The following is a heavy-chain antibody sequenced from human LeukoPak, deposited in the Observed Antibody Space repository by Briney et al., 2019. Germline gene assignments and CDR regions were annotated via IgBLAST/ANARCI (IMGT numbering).Heavy chain of an antibody. J-gene: IGHJ4*02. CDR2: INPNSGGT. V-gene: IGHV1-2*02. CDR1: GYTFTGYY. CDR3: ARGGYCSSTSCYSIGIDY. D-gene: IGHD2-2*02. Sequence: GASVKVSCKASGYTFTGYYMPWVRQAPGQGLESMGWINPNSGGTNYAQKFQGRVTMTRDTSISTAYMELSRLRSDDTAVYYCARGGYCSSTSCYSIGIDYWGQGTLVTVSS.